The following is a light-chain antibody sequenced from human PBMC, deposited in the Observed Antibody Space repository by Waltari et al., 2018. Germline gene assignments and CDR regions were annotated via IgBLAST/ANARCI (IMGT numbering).Light chain of an antibody. CDR2: DAS. CDR1: QSVDIN. V-gene: IGKV3-11*01. Sequence: EIVLTQSPATVSLSPGERATLSCRASQSVDINLAWYQQKPGQAPRLLSYDASNRATGISARFSGSGSGTEFTLTISSLEPEDFALYYCQQRYNWPHTFGRGTKLEIK. CDR3: QQRYNWPHT. J-gene: IGKJ2*01.